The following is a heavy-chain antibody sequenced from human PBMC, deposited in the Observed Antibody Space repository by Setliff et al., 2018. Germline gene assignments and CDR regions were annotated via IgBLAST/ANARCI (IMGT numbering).Heavy chain of an antibody. J-gene: IGHJ4*02. D-gene: IGHD6-13*01. CDR3: VKDVVGYSSTWPKRDYFDY. Sequence: PGGSLRLSCAASGFTFNTYAMSWVRQPPGKGLEWVSSISDTALGIYYADSVRGRFTISRDNSKKTLYLQTNSLRAEDTAVYYCVKDVVGYSSTWPKRDYFDYWGQGTLVTVSS. CDR2: ISDTALGI. CDR1: GFTFNTYA. V-gene: IGHV3-23*01.